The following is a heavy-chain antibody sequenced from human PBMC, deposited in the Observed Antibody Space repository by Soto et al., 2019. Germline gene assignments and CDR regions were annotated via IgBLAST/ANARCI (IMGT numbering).Heavy chain of an antibody. V-gene: IGHV4-4*02. J-gene: IGHJ6*02. CDR1: GGSISSSNW. Sequence: PSETLSLTCTVSGGSISSSNWWSWVRQPPGKGLEWIGEIYHSGSTNYNPSLKSRVTISVDKSKNQFSLKLSSVTAADTAVYYCARSDFWSGPKSMDVWGQGTTVTVYS. D-gene: IGHD3-3*01. CDR3: ARSDFWSGPKSMDV. CDR2: IYHSGST.